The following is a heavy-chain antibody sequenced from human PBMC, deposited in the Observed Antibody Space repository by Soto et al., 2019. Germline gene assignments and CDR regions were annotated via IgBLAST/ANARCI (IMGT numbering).Heavy chain of an antibody. CDR2: IIPIFVSP. D-gene: IGHD4-4*01. J-gene: IGHJ6*02. V-gene: IGHV1-69*01. CDR3: AVTVEIPYYDGMDV. CDR1: GGTLRSHA. Sequence: QVQLVQSGAEVKKPGSSVRVSCKASGGTLRSHAINWVRQAPGQWLVWMGGIIPIFVSPYYAQKFQGRVTITADESSITAYMELSSLRSEDTAVYYCAVTVEIPYYDGMDVWGQGTTVTVSS.